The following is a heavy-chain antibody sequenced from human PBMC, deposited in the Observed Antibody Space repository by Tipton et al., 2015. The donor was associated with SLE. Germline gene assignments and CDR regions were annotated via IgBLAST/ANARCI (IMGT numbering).Heavy chain of an antibody. CDR2: IIPVFATT. J-gene: IGHJ4*02. V-gene: IGHV1-69*01. D-gene: IGHD4-23*01. Sequence: QLVQSGAEVKKPGSSVKVSCRASGDTFSNYAISWVRQAPGQGLEWMGGIIPVFATTKYAQTFQGRLTISADESTSTAYMELNSLRSDDAAVYYCARETEVIPAFESWGQGTLVTVST. CDR3: ARETEVIPAFES. CDR1: GDTFSNYA.